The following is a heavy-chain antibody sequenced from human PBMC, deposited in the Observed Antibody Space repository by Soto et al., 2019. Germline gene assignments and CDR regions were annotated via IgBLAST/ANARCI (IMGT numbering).Heavy chain of an antibody. Sequence: EVQLVESGGGLVMPGGSLRLSCIASGFSFSTYSMNWVRQAPGKGLEWVSSIRRSGDYTYYADSLKGRFTISRDNAKNSLSRQMISLRAEDTAVYYCARSTSLGGMDVWGQGTTVTVSS. CDR3: ARSTSLGGMDV. D-gene: IGHD1-1*01. CDR1: GFSFSTYS. CDR2: IRRSGDYT. J-gene: IGHJ6*02. V-gene: IGHV3-21*01.